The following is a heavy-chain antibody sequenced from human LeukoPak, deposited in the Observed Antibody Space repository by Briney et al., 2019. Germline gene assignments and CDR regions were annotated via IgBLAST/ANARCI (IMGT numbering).Heavy chain of an antibody. CDR1: GFTFSTFA. V-gene: IGHV3-23*01. CDR2: IFPSGGEI. Sequence: GGSLRLSCAASGFTFSTFAVIWVRQPPGKGLEWVSSIFPSGGEIHYADSVRGRFTTSRDNSKSTLSLQMNSLRAEDTAIYYCATYRQVLLPFESWGQGTLVTVSS. J-gene: IGHJ4*02. D-gene: IGHD2-8*02. CDR3: ATYRQVLLPFES.